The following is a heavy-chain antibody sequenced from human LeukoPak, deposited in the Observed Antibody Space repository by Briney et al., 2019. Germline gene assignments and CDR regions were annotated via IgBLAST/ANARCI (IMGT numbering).Heavy chain of an antibody. D-gene: IGHD1-26*01. CDR2: INPKSGGT. J-gene: IGHJ4*02. Sequence: ASVKVSCKASGYTITAYYIHWVRQAPGQGLEWMGQINPKSGGTKYAQKFQGRVTMTRDTSSNTAYMELSGLRSDDTTMYYCARDWTGGSHDYWGQGILVTVSS. CDR3: ARDWTGGSHDY. CDR1: GYTITAYY. V-gene: IGHV1-2*06.